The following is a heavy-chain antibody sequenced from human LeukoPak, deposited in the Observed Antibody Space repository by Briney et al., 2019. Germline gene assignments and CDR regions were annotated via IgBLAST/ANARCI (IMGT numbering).Heavy chain of an antibody. CDR2: IYYSGST. V-gene: IGHV4-59*12. J-gene: IGHJ4*02. D-gene: IGHD5-12*01. CDR1: GGSISSYY. CDR3: ARLVGGIVATIDY. Sequence: SETLSLTCTVSGGSISSYYWSWIRQPPGKGLEWIGYIYYSGSTNYNPSLKSRVTISVDTSKNQFSLKLSSVTAADTAVYYCARLVGGIVATIDYWGQGTLVTVSS.